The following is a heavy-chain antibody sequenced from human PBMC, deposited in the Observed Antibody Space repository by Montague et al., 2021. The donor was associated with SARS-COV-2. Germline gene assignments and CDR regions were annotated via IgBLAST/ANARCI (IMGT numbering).Heavy chain of an antibody. Sequence: SETLSLTCTVSGVSISSYYWSWIRQPPGKGLVWIGCIYFSGSTNYNPSLKSRVTISVDTSKNQFPLKLSSVTAADTAVYYCARHGRFSVIVNTPRGAFDIWGQGTMVTVSS. CDR1: GVSISSYY. V-gene: IGHV4-59*08. D-gene: IGHD3-22*01. CDR3: ARHGRFSVIVNTPRGAFDI. CDR2: IYFSGST. J-gene: IGHJ3*02.